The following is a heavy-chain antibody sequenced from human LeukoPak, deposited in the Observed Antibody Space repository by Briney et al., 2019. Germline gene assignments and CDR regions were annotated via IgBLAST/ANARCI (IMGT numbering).Heavy chain of an antibody. V-gene: IGHV4-59*01. CDR2: IYYSGTP. CDR1: GGSIGSYY. D-gene: IGHD1-26*01. J-gene: IGHJ2*01. CDR3: ARDLGL. Sequence: SETLSLTCTVSGGSIGSYYWSWIRQPPGKGLEWIGYIYYSGTPNYNPSLKSRVTISVDTSKNQFSLKLSSVTATDTAVYYCARDLGLWGRGTLVTVSS.